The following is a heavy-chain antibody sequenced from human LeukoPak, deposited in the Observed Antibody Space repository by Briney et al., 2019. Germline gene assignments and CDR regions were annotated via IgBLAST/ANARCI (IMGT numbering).Heavy chain of an antibody. J-gene: IGHJ4*02. D-gene: IGHD3-10*01. Sequence: SETLSLTCAVYGGSFSGYYWSWIRQPPGKGLEWIGEINHSGSTNYNPSLKSRVTISVDTSKNQFSLKLSSVTAADTAVYYCARLRGYGSGSYSYWGQGTLATVSS. CDR2: INHSGST. V-gene: IGHV4-34*01. CDR1: GGSFSGYY. CDR3: ARLRGYGSGSYSY.